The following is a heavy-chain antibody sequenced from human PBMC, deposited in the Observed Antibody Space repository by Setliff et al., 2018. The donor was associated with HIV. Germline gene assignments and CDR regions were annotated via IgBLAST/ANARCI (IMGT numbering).Heavy chain of an antibody. CDR3: ARSFTPPAMMVGPYGMDV. D-gene: IGHD2-2*01. Sequence: SETLSLTCSVSGGSISSSTYYWGWIRQPPGKGLEWIGDIFYTGNTYYNPSLKSRVAMSIDTSENQFSLKLNSVTAADTAVYYCARSFTPPAMMVGPYGMDVWGQGTTVTVSS. J-gene: IGHJ6*02. CDR1: GGSISSSTYY. CDR2: IFYTGNT. V-gene: IGHV4-39*01.